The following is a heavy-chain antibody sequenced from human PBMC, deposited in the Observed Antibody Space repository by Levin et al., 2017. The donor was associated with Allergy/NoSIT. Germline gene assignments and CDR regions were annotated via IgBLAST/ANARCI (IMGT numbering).Heavy chain of an antibody. CDR3: VRVNSGRLDFDY. D-gene: IGHD6-19*01. J-gene: IGHJ4*02. V-gene: IGHV1-8*01. CDR2: LSPRSGDT. Sequence: ASVKVSCKASGYTFSTYDINWVRQAPGQGLEWMGWLSPRSGDTGYTQKFQGRVTMAMDTSINTVYLELSSLRSEDTAVYYCVRVNSGRLDFDYWGQGTLVTVSS. CDR1: GYTFSTYD.